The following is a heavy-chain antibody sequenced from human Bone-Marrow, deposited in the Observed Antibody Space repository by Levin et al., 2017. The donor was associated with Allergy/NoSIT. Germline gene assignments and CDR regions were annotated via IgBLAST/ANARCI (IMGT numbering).Heavy chain of an antibody. CDR1: GFTFSSYS. D-gene: IGHD2-21*02. Sequence: SGGSLRLSCAASGFTFSSYSMNWVRQAPGKGLEWVSYISSSSSTIYYADSVKGRFTISRDNAKNSLYLQMNSLRDEDTAVYYCARDAPFCGGDCYSSDYWGQGTLVTVSS. CDR2: ISSSSSTI. CDR3: ARDAPFCGGDCYSSDY. V-gene: IGHV3-48*02. J-gene: IGHJ4*02.